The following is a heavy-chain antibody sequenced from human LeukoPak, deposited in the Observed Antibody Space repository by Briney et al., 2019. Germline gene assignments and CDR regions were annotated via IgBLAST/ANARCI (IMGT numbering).Heavy chain of an antibody. CDR2: INHSGST. J-gene: IGHJ4*02. V-gene: IGHV4-34*01. CDR3: ARGGGLNYYASSGRIDY. CDR1: GGSFSGYY. Sequence: SETLSLTCAVYGGSFSGYYWSWIRQPPGKGLEWIGEINHSGSTNYNPSLKSRVTISVGTSKNQFSLKLSSVTAADTAVYYCARGGGLNYYASSGRIDYWGQGTLVTVSS. D-gene: IGHD3-22*01.